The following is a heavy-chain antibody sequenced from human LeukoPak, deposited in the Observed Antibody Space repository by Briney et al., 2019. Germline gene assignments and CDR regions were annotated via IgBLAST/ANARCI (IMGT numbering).Heavy chain of an antibody. CDR1: RFTFSSYW. V-gene: IGHV3-7*01. Sequence: PGGSLRLSCAASRFTFSSYWMTWVRQAPGKGLEWVANIKHNGDELNYVDSVEDRFTIYRDNAKNSLYLHMTSLRAEDTAVYYCARELRPFDSWGQGTLVTVSS. CDR2: IKHNGDEL. CDR3: ARELRPFDS. D-gene: IGHD3-16*01. J-gene: IGHJ4*02.